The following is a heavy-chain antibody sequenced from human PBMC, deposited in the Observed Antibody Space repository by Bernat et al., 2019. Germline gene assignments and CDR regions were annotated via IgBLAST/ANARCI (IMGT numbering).Heavy chain of an antibody. CDR1: GYSFTSYW. V-gene: IGHV5-10-1*01. CDR2: IDPSDSYT. J-gene: IGHJ4*02. D-gene: IGHD3-16*02. Sequence: EVQLVQSGAEVKKPGESLRISCKGSGYSFTSYWISWVRQMPGKGLEWMGRIDPSDSYTNYSPSFHGHVTISADKSISTAYLQWSSLKASDTAMYYCARDYIWGSYRSRFDYWGQGTLVTVSS. CDR3: ARDYIWGSYRSRFDY.